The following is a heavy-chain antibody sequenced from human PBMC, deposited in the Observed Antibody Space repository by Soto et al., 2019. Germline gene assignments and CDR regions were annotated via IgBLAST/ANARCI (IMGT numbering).Heavy chain of an antibody. Sequence: GGSLRLSCAASGFKVGSSYVTWVRQAPGEGLEWVSVIVSGGSTHYADSVTGRFTVSRDVSNNTVYLHMSSLRAEDTAVYYCAKTGSGWSLDAFDIWGQGTMVTVSS. V-gene: IGHV3-53*01. J-gene: IGHJ3*02. CDR3: AKTGSGWSLDAFDI. CDR2: IVSGGST. D-gene: IGHD6-19*01. CDR1: GFKVGSSY.